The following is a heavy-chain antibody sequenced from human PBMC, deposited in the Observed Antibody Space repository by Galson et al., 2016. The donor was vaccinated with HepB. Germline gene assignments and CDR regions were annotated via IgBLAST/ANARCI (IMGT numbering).Heavy chain of an antibody. J-gene: IGHJ4*02. D-gene: IGHD6-19*01. V-gene: IGHV3-23*01. CDR1: GFTFSSYA. Sequence: SLRLSCAASGFTFSSYAMSWVRQAPGKGLEWVSAITISGDYRYYADSVKGRFTISRDNSKNTLYLQMSSLRAEDTAVYYCAKDLIAVAGPYFDSWGKGTLVTVSS. CDR2: ITISGDYR. CDR3: AKDLIAVAGPYFDS.